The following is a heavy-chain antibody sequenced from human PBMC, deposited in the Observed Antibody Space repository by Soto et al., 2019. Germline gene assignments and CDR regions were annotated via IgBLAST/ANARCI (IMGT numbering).Heavy chain of an antibody. CDR1: GGSISSSSYY. J-gene: IGHJ5*02. Sequence: QLQLQESGPGLVKPSETLSLTCTVSGGSISSSSYYWGWIRQPPGKGLEWIGSIYYSGSTYYNPSLKSRVTISVDTSKNQFSLKLSSVTAADTAVYYCARALGMVRGVMINWFDPWGQGTLVTVSS. V-gene: IGHV4-39*01. CDR2: IYYSGST. CDR3: ARALGMVRGVMINWFDP. D-gene: IGHD3-10*01.